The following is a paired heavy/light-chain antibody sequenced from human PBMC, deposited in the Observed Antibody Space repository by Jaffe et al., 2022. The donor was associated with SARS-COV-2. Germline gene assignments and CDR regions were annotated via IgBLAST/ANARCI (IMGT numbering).Light chain of an antibody. Sequence: DIQMTQSPSSLSASVGDRVTITCRASQGIRNDLGWYQQKPGKAPKRLIYAASSLQSGVPSRFSGSGSGTEFTLTISSLQPEDFATYYCLQHNTYAWTFGQGTKVEVK. CDR2: AAS. J-gene: IGKJ1*01. CDR1: QGIRND. V-gene: IGKV1-17*01. CDR3: LQHNTYAWT.
Heavy chain of an antibody. CDR2: ISGSGDST. Sequence: EVQLLESGGGLVQPGGSLRLSCAASGFPFSSYAMNWVRQAPGKGLEWVSGISGSGDSTYYADSVKGHFTISRDNSKNTLYLQMNSLRAEDTAVYYCALLRVGPYGMDVWGQGTTVTVSS. V-gene: IGHV3-23*01. D-gene: IGHD3-10*01. J-gene: IGHJ6*02. CDR3: ALLRVGPYGMDV. CDR1: GFPFSSYA.